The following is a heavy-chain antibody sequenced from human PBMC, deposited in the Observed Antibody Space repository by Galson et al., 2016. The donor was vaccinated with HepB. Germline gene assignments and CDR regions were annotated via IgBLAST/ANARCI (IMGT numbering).Heavy chain of an antibody. J-gene: IGHJ6*02. Sequence: SLRLSCADSGFTLRNYWVHWVRQAPGKGLVWVARVNPDASVTNYADSVKGRFSVSRDNAKNTLYLQMNSLRADDTAVYYCAKENMRGRVLEWDPPPNYHGMDVWGQGTTVTVSS. V-gene: IGHV3-74*01. CDR1: GFTLRNYW. CDR3: AKENMRGRVLEWDPPPNYHGMDV. D-gene: IGHD3-3*01. CDR2: VNPDASVT.